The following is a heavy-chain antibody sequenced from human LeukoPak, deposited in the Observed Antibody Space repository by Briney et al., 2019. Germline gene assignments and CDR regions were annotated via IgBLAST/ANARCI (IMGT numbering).Heavy chain of an antibody. CDR2: ISSSSTI. V-gene: IGHV3-48*04. Sequence: GGSLRLSCAASGFTFSSYSMNWVRQAPGKGLEWVSYISSSSTIYYADSVKGRFTISRDNAKNSLYLQMNSLRAEDTAVYYCARSSPTMALGYWGQGTLVTVSS. CDR1: GFTFSSYS. D-gene: IGHD3-10*01. CDR3: ARSSPTMALGY. J-gene: IGHJ4*02.